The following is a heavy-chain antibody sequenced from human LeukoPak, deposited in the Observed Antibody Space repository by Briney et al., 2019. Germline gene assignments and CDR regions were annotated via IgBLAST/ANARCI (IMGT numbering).Heavy chain of an antibody. CDR3: AKASWVSSADAVL. Sequence: GGSLRLSCVASGFIFRDYAMSWVRQTPAGGLEWVSSLRGDGETFYTDSVKGRFTLSRDHSRNTVYLQLSNLRGEDTAVYYCAKASWVSSADAVLWGQGTLVTVS. CDR1: GFIFRDYA. J-gene: IGHJ4*02. V-gene: IGHV3-23*01. D-gene: IGHD3-16*01. CDR2: LRGDGET.